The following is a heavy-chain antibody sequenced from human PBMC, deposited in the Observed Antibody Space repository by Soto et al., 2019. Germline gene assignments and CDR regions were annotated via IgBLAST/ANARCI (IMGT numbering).Heavy chain of an antibody. J-gene: IGHJ6*03. CDR3: ARHATANYYYYYYMDV. CDR2: IYYSGST. D-gene: IGHD2-15*01. CDR1: GGSISSYY. V-gene: IGHV4-59*08. Sequence: SETLSLTFTVSGGSISSYYWSWIRQPPGKGLEWIGYIYYSGSTNYNPSLKSRVTISVDTSKNQFSLKLSSVTAADTAVYYCARHATANYYYYYYMDVWGKGTTVTVSS.